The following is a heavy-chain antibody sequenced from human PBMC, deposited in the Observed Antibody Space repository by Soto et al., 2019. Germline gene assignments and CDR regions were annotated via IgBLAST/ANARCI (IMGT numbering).Heavy chain of an antibody. CDR3: ARDSFGVVIIGAYFDY. Sequence: GGSLRLSCAASGFTFSSYGMHWVRQAPGKGLEWVAVICYDGSNKYYADSVKGRFTISRDNSKNTLYLQMNSLRAEDTAVYYCARDSFGVVIIGAYFDYWGQGTLVTVSS. CDR1: GFTFSSYG. V-gene: IGHV3-33*08. J-gene: IGHJ4*02. D-gene: IGHD3-3*01. CDR2: ICYDGSNK.